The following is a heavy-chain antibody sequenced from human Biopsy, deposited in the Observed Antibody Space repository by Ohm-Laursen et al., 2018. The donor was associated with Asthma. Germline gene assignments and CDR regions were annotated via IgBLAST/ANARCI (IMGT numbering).Heavy chain of an antibody. CDR3: ARAVSSSSYWYFDL. D-gene: IGHD6-6*01. CDR2: IYYSGRT. J-gene: IGHJ2*01. CDR1: GGAMSTSGSY. V-gene: IGHV4-39*02. Sequence: SDTQSLTCIVSGGAMSTSGSYWGWIREFPGKGLEWIGSIYYSGRTYYNPSLESRVLISADTSKNHFSLKVTPVTAADTAVYYCARAVSSSSYWYFDLWGRGDLVTVSS.